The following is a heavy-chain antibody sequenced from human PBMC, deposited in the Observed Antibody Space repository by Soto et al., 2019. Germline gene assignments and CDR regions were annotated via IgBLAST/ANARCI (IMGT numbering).Heavy chain of an antibody. D-gene: IGHD3-16*01. J-gene: IGHJ4*02. V-gene: IGHV4-4*07. CDR3: ARTVGAAYYFNS. CDR1: GDSMSKYY. Sequence: QVQLQESGPGLVKPSETLSLTCNVSGDSMSKYYWSWVRQPAGKGLEWIGRIWTSASTNNDPSHKSRATKSIDTYNKRLSLDLKSVPAADTDVYYCARTVGAAYYFNSWGQGVLVNVSS. CDR2: IWTSAST.